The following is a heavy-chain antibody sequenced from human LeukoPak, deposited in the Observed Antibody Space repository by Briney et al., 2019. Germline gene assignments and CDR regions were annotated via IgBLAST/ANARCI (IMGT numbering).Heavy chain of an antibody. V-gene: IGHV4-30-2*01. CDR1: GGSISSGGYY. CDR2: IYHSGST. Sequence: SETQSLTCTVSGGSISSGGYYWSWIRQPPGKGLEWIGYIYHSGSTYYNPSLKSRVTISVDRSKNQFSLKLSSVTAADTAVYYCARDGQYDSSGYRPGLWGQGTLVTVSS. CDR3: ARDGQYDSSGYRPGL. D-gene: IGHD3-22*01. J-gene: IGHJ4*02.